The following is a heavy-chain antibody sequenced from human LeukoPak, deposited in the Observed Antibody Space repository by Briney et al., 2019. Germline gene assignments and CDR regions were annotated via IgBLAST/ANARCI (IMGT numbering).Heavy chain of an antibody. J-gene: IGHJ4*02. CDR3: ARHYGGYAGNFDY. V-gene: IGHV5-51*01. CDR2: IYPGDSDT. Sequence: GESLKISCKGSGYTFTSCWIGWVRQMPGKGLEWMGIIYPGDSDTRYSPSFQGQVTISADKSISTAYLQWSSLKASDTAMFYCARHYGGYAGNFDYWGQGTLVTVSS. CDR1: GYTFTSCW. D-gene: IGHD4-17*01.